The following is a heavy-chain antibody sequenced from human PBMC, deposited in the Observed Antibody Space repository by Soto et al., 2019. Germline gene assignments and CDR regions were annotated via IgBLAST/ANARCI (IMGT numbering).Heavy chain of an antibody. CDR1: GGSISSVYYC. CDR3: ARGPSGDKVDY. V-gene: IGHV4-30-4*01. D-gene: IGHD7-27*01. Sequence: QVQLQESGPRLVKPSETLSLTCTVSGGSISSVYYCWSWIRQTPDKGLEWIGQIYNGGRTYNNPSLASRVTISLETSKNQFSLQLSSVTAADTAVYYCARGPSGDKVDYWGQGTLVTVSS. J-gene: IGHJ4*02. CDR2: IYNGGRT.